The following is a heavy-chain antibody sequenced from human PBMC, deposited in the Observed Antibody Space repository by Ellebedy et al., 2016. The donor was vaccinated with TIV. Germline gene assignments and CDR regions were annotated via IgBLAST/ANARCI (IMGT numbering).Heavy chain of an antibody. CDR1: GHSFTSYG. D-gene: IGHD3-3*01. V-gene: IGHV1-3*04. J-gene: IGHJ6*02. CDR2: INTGNDNT. Sequence: ASVKVSXXASGHSFTSYGIHWVRQAPGQSLEWMGWINTGNDNTKYSQKLQGRVTITRDYMELISLRSDDTAIYYCARGIGPSGIFGGLHYYYYYGMDVWGQGTTVTV. CDR3: ARGIGPSGIFGGLHYYYYYGMDV.